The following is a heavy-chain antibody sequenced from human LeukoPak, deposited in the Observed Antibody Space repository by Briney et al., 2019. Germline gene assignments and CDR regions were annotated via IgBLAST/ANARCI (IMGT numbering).Heavy chain of an antibody. CDR1: GGSISRSSDN. D-gene: IGHD3-16*01. J-gene: IGHJ4*02. CDR3: ASHRHNGGQHL. Sequence: PSETLLLTCTGTGGSISRSSDNWGRVRQPPGKRREWIGSIYYSGSTYYNSALNSRLTMSADTSKNQFSLNLASVTSADTAVYYCASHRHNGGQHLWGQGTLVTVSS. CDR2: IYYSGST. V-gene: IGHV4-39*01.